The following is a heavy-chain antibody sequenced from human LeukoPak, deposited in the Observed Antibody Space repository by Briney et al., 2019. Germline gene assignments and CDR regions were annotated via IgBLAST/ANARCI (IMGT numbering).Heavy chain of an antibody. V-gene: IGHV1-8*01. CDR3: ARGRRPILLRFLTGGNWFDP. CDR1: GYTFTSYD. CDR2: MNPNSGNT. D-gene: IGHD3-3*01. Sequence: GASVKVSCKASGYTFTSYDINWVRQATGQGLEWMGWMNPNSGNTGYAQKFQGRVTMTRNTSISTAYMELSSLRSEDTAVYYCARGRRPILLRFLTGGNWFDPWGQGTLVTVSS. J-gene: IGHJ5*02.